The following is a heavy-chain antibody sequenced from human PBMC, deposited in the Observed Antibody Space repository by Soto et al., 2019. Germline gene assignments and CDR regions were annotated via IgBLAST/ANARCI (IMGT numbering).Heavy chain of an antibody. CDR2: ISGYNGNT. V-gene: IGHV1-18*04. D-gene: IGHD1-1*01. CDR1: GYTFTNNG. Sequence: QVQLVQSGAEVKKPGAPVKVSCKTSGYTFTNNGINWVRQAPGQGLEWMGWISGYNGNTAYAQKLQGRVTMTTDTFTSTAYMELRSLRSDDTAVYYCARGSTHYGMDVWGQGTTVTVSS. CDR3: ARGSTHYGMDV. J-gene: IGHJ6*02.